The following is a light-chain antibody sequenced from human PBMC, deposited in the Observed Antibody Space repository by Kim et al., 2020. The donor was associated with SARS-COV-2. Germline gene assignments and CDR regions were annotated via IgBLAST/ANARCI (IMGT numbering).Light chain of an antibody. CDR3: QSYDTRLSGSAV. CDR2: ANT. Sequence: VTISCTGGGSNIGAGYDVHWYQQLPGTAPKLLIFANTNRPSGVPDRFSASKSGTSASLAITGLQAEDEAYYYCQSYDTRLSGSAVFGGGTQLTVL. V-gene: IGLV1-40*01. CDR1: GSNIGAGYD. J-gene: IGLJ3*02.